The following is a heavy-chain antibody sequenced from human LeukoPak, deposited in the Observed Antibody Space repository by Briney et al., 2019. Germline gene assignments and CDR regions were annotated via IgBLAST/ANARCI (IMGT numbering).Heavy chain of an antibody. CDR3: ARPLESYYYMDV. Sequence: PGGSLRLSCAASGFTFSRYSTSWVRQAPGKGLEWVSYISSKNVIYSTDSVKSRFTISRDNAKTSLYLQMISLRAEDTAVYYCARPLESYYYMDVWGKGTTVTVSS. CDR2: ISSKNVI. J-gene: IGHJ6*03. CDR1: GFTFSRYS. V-gene: IGHV3-48*04. D-gene: IGHD3-3*01.